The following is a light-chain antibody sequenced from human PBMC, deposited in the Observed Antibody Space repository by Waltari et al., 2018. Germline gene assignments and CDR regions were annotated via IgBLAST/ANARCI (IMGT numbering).Light chain of an antibody. J-gene: IGKJ4*01. CDR2: KAS. Sequence: ASVGDRFTITCRASQSISNWLAWYQQKPGKAPKLLIYKASTLESGVPSRFSGSGSGTEFTLTISSLQPDDFATYYCQQYNSYSLLTFGGGTKVEIK. CDR1: QSISNW. CDR3: QQYNSYSLLT. V-gene: IGKV1-5*03.